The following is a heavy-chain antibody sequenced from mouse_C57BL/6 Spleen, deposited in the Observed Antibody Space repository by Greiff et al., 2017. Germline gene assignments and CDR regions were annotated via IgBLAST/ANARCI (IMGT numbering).Heavy chain of an antibody. Sequence: QVQLQQPGAELVKPGASVKLSCKASGYTFTSYWMQWVKQRPGQGLEWIGEIDPSDSYTNYNQKFKGKATLTVDTSSSTAYMQLSSLTSEDSAVYYCARYLVTTVVAKYYFDYWGQGTTLTVSS. CDR1: GYTFTSYW. CDR3: ARYLVTTVVAKYYFDY. D-gene: IGHD1-1*01. CDR2: IDPSDSYT. J-gene: IGHJ2*01. V-gene: IGHV1-50*01.